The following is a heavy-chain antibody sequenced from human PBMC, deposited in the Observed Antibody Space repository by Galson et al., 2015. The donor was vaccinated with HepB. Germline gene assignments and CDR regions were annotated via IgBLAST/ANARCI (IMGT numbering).Heavy chain of an antibody. D-gene: IGHD3-16*01. Sequence: QSGAEVKKPGESLKISCKGSGYSFTSYWIGWVRQMPGKGLEWMGIIYPGDSDTRYSPSFQGQVTISADKSISTAYLQWSSLKASDTAMYYCARQNDYIWGSYNWFDPWGQGALVTVSS. CDR2: IYPGDSDT. J-gene: IGHJ5*02. CDR3: ARQNDYIWGSYNWFDP. CDR1: GYSFTSYW. V-gene: IGHV5-51*01.